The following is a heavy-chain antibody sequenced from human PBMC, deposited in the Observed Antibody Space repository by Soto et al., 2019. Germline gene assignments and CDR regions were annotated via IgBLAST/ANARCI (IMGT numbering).Heavy chain of an antibody. CDR2: MNPDSGNT. J-gene: IGHJ4*02. V-gene: IGHV1-8*01. CDR1: GYTFTSYD. CDR3: TGGNGWYALDF. Sequence: QVQLVQSGAEVKKPGAAGKVSCKPSGYTFTSYDINWVRQATGQGLEWMGWMNPDSGNTGYAQKFRGRVTMTRDSAISTAYMELSSLRSEDTAVYYWTGGNGWYALDFWGQGTLVTVSS. D-gene: IGHD6-19*01.